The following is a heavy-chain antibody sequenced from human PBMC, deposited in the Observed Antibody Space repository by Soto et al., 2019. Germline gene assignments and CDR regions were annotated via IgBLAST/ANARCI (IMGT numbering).Heavy chain of an antibody. J-gene: IGHJ3*02. CDR3: AREGPSNDAFHI. V-gene: IGHV3-33*01. CDR2: IWYDGSNK. CDR1: GFTFSNYG. Sequence: QVQLVESGGGVVQPGRSLRLSCAASGFTFSNYGMHWVRLAPGKGLEWVAVIWYDGSNKYYADSVKGRFASSRDNSKNTLALQLNSLRAEDTAVYYCAREGPSNDAFHIWGQGTMVTVSS.